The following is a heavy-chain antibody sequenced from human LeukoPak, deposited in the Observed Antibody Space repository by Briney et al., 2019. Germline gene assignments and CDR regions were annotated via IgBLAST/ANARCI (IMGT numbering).Heavy chain of an antibody. CDR2: IKQDGSEK. CDR1: GFTFSSYW. J-gene: IGHJ1*01. D-gene: IGHD6-19*01. Sequence: PGGSLRLSCAASGFTFSSYWMSWVRQAPGKGLEWVANIKQDGSEKYYVGSVKGRFTISRDNAKNSLYLQMNSLRAEDRAVYYCATMAGTSSHLPPEYFQHWGQGTLVTVSS. V-gene: IGHV3-7*01. CDR3: ATMAGTSSHLPPEYFQH.